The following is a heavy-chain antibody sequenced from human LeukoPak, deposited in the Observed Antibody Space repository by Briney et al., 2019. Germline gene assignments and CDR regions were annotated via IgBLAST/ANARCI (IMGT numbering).Heavy chain of an antibody. J-gene: IGHJ3*02. CDR1: GGSISSGSYY. CDR2: IYTSGST. V-gene: IGHV4-61*02. Sequence: SETLSLTCTVSGGSISSGSYYWSWIRQPAGKGLEWIGRIYTSGSTNYNPSLKSRVTISVDTSKNQFSLKLSSATAADTAVYYCAREASRNDAFDIWGQGTMVTVSS. CDR3: AREASRNDAFDI. D-gene: IGHD1-14*01.